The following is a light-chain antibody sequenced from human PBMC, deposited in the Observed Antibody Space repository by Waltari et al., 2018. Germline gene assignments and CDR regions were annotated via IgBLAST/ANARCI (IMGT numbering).Light chain of an antibody. J-gene: IGKJ2*03. Sequence: DIQMTQSPSTLSASLGDRVTITCRASQSISSWLAWYQQKPGKAPKLLIYKAANIESAVPSRCSGSESGTEVTLIISSMQPDDFATYYCQQYKSYSQTSFGQGTKLEIK. CDR1: QSISSW. CDR2: KAA. CDR3: QQYKSYSQTS. V-gene: IGKV1-5*03.